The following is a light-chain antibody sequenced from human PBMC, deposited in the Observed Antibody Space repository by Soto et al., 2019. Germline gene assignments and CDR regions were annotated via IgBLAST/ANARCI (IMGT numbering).Light chain of an antibody. J-gene: IGKJ1*01. V-gene: IGKV3-20*01. CDR1: QSVTRSS. CDR2: GAS. CDR3: LHYGTAQWT. Sequence: EVVLTQSPATLSLSPGERATLSCRASQSVTRSSLAWYQQKPGQSPRLLISGASSRATGIPDRFSGGGSGTDFIFNITSLKPEDFAMYYCLHYGTAQWTFGQGTKVDI.